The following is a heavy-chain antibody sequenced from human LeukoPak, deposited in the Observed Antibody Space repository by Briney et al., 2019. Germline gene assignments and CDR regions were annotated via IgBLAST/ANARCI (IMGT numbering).Heavy chain of an antibody. J-gene: IGHJ4*02. CDR3: ARGRAVGATSGEAEDY. V-gene: IGHV4-34*01. CDR2: INHSGST. CDR1: GGSFSGYY. D-gene: IGHD1-26*01. Sequence: SETLSLTCAVYGGSFSGYYWSWTRQPPGKGLEWIGEINHSGSTNYNPSLKSRVTISVDTSKNQFSLKLSSVTAADTAVYYCARGRAVGATSGEAEDYWGQGTLVTVSS.